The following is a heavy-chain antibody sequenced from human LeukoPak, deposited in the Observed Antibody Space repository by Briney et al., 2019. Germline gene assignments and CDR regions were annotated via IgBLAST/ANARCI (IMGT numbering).Heavy chain of an antibody. D-gene: IGHD2/OR15-2a*01. V-gene: IGHV4-59*12. Sequence: PSETLSLTCTVSGGSISPYYWNWIRQPPGKGLEWIGYIYYSGSTNYNPSLKSRVTVSVGKSKNQFSLKLSSVTAADTAVYYCASKEYVLRHFDYWGQGTLVTVSS. CDR2: IYYSGST. CDR3: ASKEYVLRHFDY. CDR1: GGSISPYY. J-gene: IGHJ4*02.